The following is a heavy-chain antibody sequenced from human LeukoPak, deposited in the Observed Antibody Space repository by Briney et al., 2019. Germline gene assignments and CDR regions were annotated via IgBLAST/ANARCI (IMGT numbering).Heavy chain of an antibody. CDR3: ARSCGGDCYPSQGGYYYYMDV. J-gene: IGHJ6*03. D-gene: IGHD2-21*02. CDR1: GYTFTSYG. Sequence: ASVKVSCKASGYTFTSYGISWVRQAPGQGLEWMGWISAYNGNTNYAQKLQGRVTMTTDTSTSTAYMELRSLRSDDAAVYYCARSCGGDCYPSQGGYYYYMDVWGKGTTVTVSS. CDR2: ISAYNGNT. V-gene: IGHV1-18*01.